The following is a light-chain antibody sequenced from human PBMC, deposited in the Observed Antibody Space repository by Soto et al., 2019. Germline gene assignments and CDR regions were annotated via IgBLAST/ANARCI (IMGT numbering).Light chain of an antibody. Sequence: QSALTQPASVSGSPGQSITISCTGTSSDVGTYNLVSWYQQHPGKAPNLLISEVDRRPSGVSNRFSGSKSGNRASLTISGLQAEDEAYYYCCSYASTITGVFGGGTKLTVL. J-gene: IGLJ3*02. CDR2: EVD. CDR3: CSYASTITGV. V-gene: IGLV2-23*02. CDR1: SSDVGTYNL.